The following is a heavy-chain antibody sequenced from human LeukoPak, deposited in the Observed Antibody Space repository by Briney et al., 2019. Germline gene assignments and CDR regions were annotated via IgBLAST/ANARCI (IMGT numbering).Heavy chain of an antibody. Sequence: ASVKVSCKASGYTFTSYGISWVRQAPGQGLEWMGWISAYNGNTNYAQKLQGRVTITTDTSTSTAYMELRSLRSDDTAVYYCARDSGSDYYYYMDVWGKGTTVTVSS. CDR2: ISAYNGNT. CDR1: GYTFTSYG. CDR3: ARDSGSDYYYYMDV. J-gene: IGHJ6*03. V-gene: IGHV1-18*01. D-gene: IGHD7-27*01.